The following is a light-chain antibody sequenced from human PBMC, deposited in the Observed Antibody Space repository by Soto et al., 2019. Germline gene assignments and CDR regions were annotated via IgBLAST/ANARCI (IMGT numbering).Light chain of an antibody. Sequence: DIHMTQSPSTLSASVGDRVTITCRASQSLTRWLAWYQQKPGKAPNLLIYKTSSLESGVPSRFSGSGSGTEFTLTISSLQPDDFATYYCQHCTNYSWTFGQGTQVEVK. CDR1: QSLTRW. CDR3: QHCTNYSWT. V-gene: IGKV1-5*03. J-gene: IGKJ1*01. CDR2: KTS.